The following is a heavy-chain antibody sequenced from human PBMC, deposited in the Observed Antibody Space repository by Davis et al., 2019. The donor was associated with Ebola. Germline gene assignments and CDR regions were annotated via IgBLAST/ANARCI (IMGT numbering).Heavy chain of an antibody. J-gene: IGHJ5*01. CDR1: GGSFSGYY. Sequence: MPSETLSLTCAVYGGSFSGYYWSWIRQPPGKGLEWIGEISHSGSTNYNPSLKSRVTISVDTSKNQFSLKVTSVTAADTAVYYCARGLAMGWFDSWGQGTLVTVSS. D-gene: IGHD5-18*01. CDR2: ISHSGST. CDR3: ARGLAMGWFDS. V-gene: IGHV4-34*01.